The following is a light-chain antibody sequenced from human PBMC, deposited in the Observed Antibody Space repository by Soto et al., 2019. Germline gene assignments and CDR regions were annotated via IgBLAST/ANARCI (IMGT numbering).Light chain of an antibody. CDR2: EVY. Sequence: QSALTQPPSASGSPGQSVTISCTGTSSDVGGYNYVSWYQHHPDKAPKLIIYEVYKRPSGVPDRFSGSKSGNTASLTGSGLQAEDEAEYYCSSYAASDSVVVFGGGTKVTVL. V-gene: IGLV2-8*01. CDR1: SSDVGGYNY. J-gene: IGLJ2*01. CDR3: SSYAASDSVVV.